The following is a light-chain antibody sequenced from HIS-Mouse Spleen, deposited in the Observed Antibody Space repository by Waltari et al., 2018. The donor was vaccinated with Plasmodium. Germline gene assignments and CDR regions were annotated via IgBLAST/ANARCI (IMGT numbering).Light chain of an antibody. J-gene: IGLJ3*02. V-gene: IGLV2-14*03. CDR1: SSDVGGYNY. Sequence: QSALTQPASVSGSPGQSITISCTGTSSDVGGYNYVSWYQQHPGKAPKLMIYDVSNRPSGFSNRFSGAKSGNTASLTMSGLQAEDEAYYYCSSYTSSSTWVFGGGTKLTVL. CDR3: SSYTSSSTWV. CDR2: DVS.